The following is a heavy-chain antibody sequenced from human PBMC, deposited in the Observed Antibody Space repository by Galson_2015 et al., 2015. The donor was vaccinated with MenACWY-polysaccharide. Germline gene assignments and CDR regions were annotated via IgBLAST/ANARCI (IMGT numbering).Heavy chain of an antibody. D-gene: IGHD3-22*01. CDR2: IKRDGSEK. J-gene: IGHJ4*02. CDR3: ARDYYYDSSGYFDY. V-gene: IGHV3-7*01. Sequence: SLRLSCAASGFTFSSYWMSWVRQAPGKGLEWVANIKRDGSEKYYVDSVKGRFTISRDNAKNSLYLQMNSLRAEDTAVYYCARDYYYDSSGYFDYWGQGTLVTVSS. CDR1: GFTFSSYW.